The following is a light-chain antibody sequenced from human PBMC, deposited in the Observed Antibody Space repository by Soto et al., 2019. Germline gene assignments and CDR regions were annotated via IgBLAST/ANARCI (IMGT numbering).Light chain of an antibody. J-gene: IGKJ1*01. CDR1: LSVASNY. CDR3: QQYGSAPWT. CDR2: AAS. Sequence: EIVLTQSPGTLPLSPGERATLSCRASLSVASNYVAWYQQKPGQAPRLLIYAASGRATGIPDRFSGSGSGTDFTLTISRLEHEDFAVYYCQQYGSAPWTFGQGTKLEIK. V-gene: IGKV3-20*01.